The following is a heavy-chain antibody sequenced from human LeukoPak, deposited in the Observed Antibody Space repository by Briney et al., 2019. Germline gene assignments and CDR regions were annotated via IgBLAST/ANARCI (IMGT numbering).Heavy chain of an antibody. CDR2: MNPNSGNT. Sequence: ASVKVSCKAPGYTFTSYDINWVRQATGQGLEWMGWMNPNSGNTGYAQKFQGRVTMTRNTSISTAYMELSSLRSEDTAVYYCARAVTTVTNFDYWGQGTLVTVSS. D-gene: IGHD4-17*01. CDR1: GYTFTSYD. J-gene: IGHJ4*02. V-gene: IGHV1-8*01. CDR3: ARAVTTVTNFDY.